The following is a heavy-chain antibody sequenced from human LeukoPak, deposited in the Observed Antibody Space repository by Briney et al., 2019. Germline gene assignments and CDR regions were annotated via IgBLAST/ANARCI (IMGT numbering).Heavy chain of an antibody. V-gene: IGHV3-11*01. Sequence: GGSLRLSCAASGFTFSDYYMSWIRQAPGKGLEWVSYVSSSGSTIYYADSVKGRFTISRDNAKNSLYLQMNSLRAEDTAVYYCARDVGRDSSGYYYVGYWGQGTLVTVSS. CDR3: ARDVGRDSSGYYYVGY. CDR2: VSSSGSTI. J-gene: IGHJ4*02. D-gene: IGHD3-22*01. CDR1: GFTFSDYY.